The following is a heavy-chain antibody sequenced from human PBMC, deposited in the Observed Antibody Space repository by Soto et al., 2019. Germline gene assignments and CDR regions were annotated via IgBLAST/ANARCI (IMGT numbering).Heavy chain of an antibody. D-gene: IGHD4-17*01. Sequence: GPPTRLSFALSRKNFSHHAISRPCHAPGKRMNQLSPLSGSGASTYYVVSVKGRFSISRDHPQNTLYLKMNSLSAEDTAVYYCAKDIWSSDSSYGSPYYFDYWCQGTLVTVSS. CDR3: AKDIWSSDSSYGSPYYFDY. CDR1: RKNFSHHA. V-gene: IGHV3-23*01. CDR2: LSGSGAST. J-gene: IGHJ4*02.